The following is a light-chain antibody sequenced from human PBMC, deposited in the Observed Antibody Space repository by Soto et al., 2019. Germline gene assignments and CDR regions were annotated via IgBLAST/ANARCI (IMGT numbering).Light chain of an antibody. CDR2: EVT. CDR3: SSYTGGNPSYV. CDR1: SSDVGGYDY. J-gene: IGLJ1*01. V-gene: IGLV2-8*01. Sequence: QYVISQPPSASGSRRQAVTMSCTGTSSDVGGYDYVSWYQQHPGKAPKVMIYEVTIRPSGVSDRFSGSKSVNTASLTVSGLQAEDEADYYCSSYTGGNPSYVFGTGTKVTVL.